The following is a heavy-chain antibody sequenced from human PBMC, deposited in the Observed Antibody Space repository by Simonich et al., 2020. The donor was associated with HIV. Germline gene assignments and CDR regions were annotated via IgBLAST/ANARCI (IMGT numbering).Heavy chain of an antibody. CDR1: GGSCSGYY. CDR3: ARGFYQRLYYFDY. V-gene: IGHV4-34*01. CDR2: INHSGST. J-gene: IGHJ4*02. Sequence: QVQLQQGGAGLLKPSETLSLTCAVYGGSCSGYYWSWIRQPPGKGLEWIGEINHSGSTNYNPSLTSRVTISVDTSKNQFSLKLSSVTAADTAVYYCARGFYQRLYYFDYWGQGTLVTVSS. D-gene: IGHD2-2*01.